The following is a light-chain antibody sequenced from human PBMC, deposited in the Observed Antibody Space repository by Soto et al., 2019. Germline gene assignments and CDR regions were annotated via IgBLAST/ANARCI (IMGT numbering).Light chain of an antibody. CDR1: QSVSSSY. CDR2: GAS. J-gene: IGKJ2*01. Sequence: EIVLTQSPGTLSLSPGERATLSCRASQSVSSSYLAWYQQKPGQAPRLLIYGASNRAAGTPDRFSGSGSGTVFTLTSSRLEPEDFAVYYCLQAGPPRYTVGQGTKLEI. V-gene: IGKV3-20*01. CDR3: LQAGPPRYT.